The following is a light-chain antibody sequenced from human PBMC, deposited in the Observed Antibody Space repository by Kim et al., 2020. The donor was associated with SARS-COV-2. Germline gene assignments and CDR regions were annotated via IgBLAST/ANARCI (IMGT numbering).Light chain of an antibody. CDR1: QSITSY. CDR2: AAS. CDR3: QQSYSTPRT. J-gene: IGKJ2*01. V-gene: IGKV1-39*01. Sequence: DIQMTQSPSSLSASVGDRVTITCRASQSITSYLNWYQQTPGKAPKLLIYAASSLQSGVQSRFSGSGSGTDFTLTISSLQPEDFATYYCQQSYSTPRTFGQGTKLEI.